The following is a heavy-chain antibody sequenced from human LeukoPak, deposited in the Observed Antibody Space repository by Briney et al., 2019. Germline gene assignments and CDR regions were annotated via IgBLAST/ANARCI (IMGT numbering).Heavy chain of an antibody. J-gene: IGHJ6*02. Sequence: SGTLSLTCSVSGGPISSSNWWSWVRQPPGKGLEWIGEIYHSGSTNHNPSLKSRVTISVDKSKNQFSLKLSSVTAADTAVYYCARDQVILTGYGMDVWGQGTTVTVSS. CDR3: ARDQVILTGYGMDV. CDR1: GGPISSSNW. V-gene: IGHV4-4*02. D-gene: IGHD3-9*01. CDR2: IYHSGST.